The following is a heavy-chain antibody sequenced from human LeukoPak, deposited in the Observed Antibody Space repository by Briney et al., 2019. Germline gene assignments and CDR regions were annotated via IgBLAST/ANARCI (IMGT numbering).Heavy chain of an antibody. V-gene: IGHV3-21*01. Sequence: PGGSLRLSCAASGFTFSSYSMNWVRQAPGKGLQWVSSISSSSSYIYYADSVKGRFTISRDNAKNSLYLQMNSLRAEDTAVYYCARGPNNSDSSTPCDYWGQGTLVTVSS. J-gene: IGHJ4*02. CDR1: GFTFSSYS. CDR3: ARGPNNSDSSTPCDY. CDR2: ISSSSSYI. D-gene: IGHD2-2*01.